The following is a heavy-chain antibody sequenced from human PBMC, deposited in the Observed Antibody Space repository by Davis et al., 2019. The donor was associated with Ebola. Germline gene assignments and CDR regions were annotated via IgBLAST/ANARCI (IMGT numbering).Heavy chain of an antibody. CDR3: AKEPFWTGYYDY. V-gene: IGHV3-30*18. CDR2: ISSDGSSI. D-gene: IGHD3/OR15-3a*01. Sequence: GESLKISCAASGFTSRNYGMHWVRQAPGKGLEWVGIISSDGSSIFYSESVKGRFTISRDNSKNTLYLQVDSLRVEDTAVYYCAKEPFWTGYYDYWGQGTLVTVSS. CDR1: GFTSRNYG. J-gene: IGHJ4*02.